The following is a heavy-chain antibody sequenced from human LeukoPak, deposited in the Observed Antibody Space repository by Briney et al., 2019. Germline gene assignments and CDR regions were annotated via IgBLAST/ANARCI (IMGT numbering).Heavy chain of an antibody. D-gene: IGHD6-13*01. J-gene: IGHJ4*02. V-gene: IGHV1-18*01. CDR3: AMTYSTSWGRIDY. Sequence: GASVKVSCKASGYTFTSYDINWVRQAPGQGLEWMGWIRTYNGNTNYAQKLQGRVAMTTDTSTSTAYMELRSLRSDDTAVYYCAMTYSTSWGRIDYWGQGTLVTVSS. CDR2: IRTYNGNT. CDR1: GYTFTSYD.